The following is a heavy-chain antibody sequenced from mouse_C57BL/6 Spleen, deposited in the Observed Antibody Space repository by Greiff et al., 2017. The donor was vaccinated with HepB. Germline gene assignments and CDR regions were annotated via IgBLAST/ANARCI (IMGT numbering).Heavy chain of an antibody. CDR1: GYAFSSYW. Sequence: VQLQQSGAELVKPGASVKISCKASGYAFSSYWMNWVKQRPGKGLEWIGQIYPGDGDTNYNGKFKGKATLTADKSSSTAYMQLSSLTSEDSAVYFCARSMAYDGGFDYWGQGTTLTVSS. CDR3: ARSMAYDGGFDY. V-gene: IGHV1-80*01. J-gene: IGHJ2*01. CDR2: IYPGDGDT. D-gene: IGHD2-12*01.